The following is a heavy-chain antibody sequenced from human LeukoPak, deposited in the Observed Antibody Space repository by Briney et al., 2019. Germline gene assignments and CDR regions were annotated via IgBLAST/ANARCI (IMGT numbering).Heavy chain of an antibody. CDR2: IHSGGTT. V-gene: IGHV4-4*07. CDR3: ASPGQENAFDI. Sequence: SETLSLTCTVSGDSISDDYYTWMRQPAGKGLEWIGRIHSGGTTNYNPSLMSRVTLSIDKSKKHISLRLTSVTAADTAVYYCASPGQENAFDIWGQGTMVTVSS. CDR1: GDSISDDY. J-gene: IGHJ3*02.